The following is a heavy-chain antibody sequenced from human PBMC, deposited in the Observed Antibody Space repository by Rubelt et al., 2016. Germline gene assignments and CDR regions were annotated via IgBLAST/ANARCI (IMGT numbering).Heavy chain of an antibody. CDR3: ARKTFSYFDY. J-gene: IGHJ4*02. CDR2: INPGDSDT. CDR1: GYSFTSQW. Sequence: EVQLVQSGAEMKKPGEFLRISCKTSGYSFTSQWIGWVRQMPGKGLEWMGIINPGDSDTRYRPSFQGQVTISADKSITTAYLQWSSLKAADTAMYYCARKTFSYFDYWGQGTLVTVSS. V-gene: IGHV5-51*03.